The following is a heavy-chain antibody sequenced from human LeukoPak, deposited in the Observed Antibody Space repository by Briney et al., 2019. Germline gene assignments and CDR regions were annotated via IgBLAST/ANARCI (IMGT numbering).Heavy chain of an antibody. V-gene: IGHV1-18*01. CDR1: GYTFTSYG. Sequence: ASVKVSCKASGYTFTSYGISWVRQAPGQGLEWMGWISAYNGNTNYAQKLQGRVTMTTVTSTSTAYMELRSLRSDDTAVYYCARGSSIFGVVITLDYWGQGTLVTVSS. J-gene: IGHJ4*02. CDR2: ISAYNGNT. CDR3: ARGSSIFGVVITLDY. D-gene: IGHD3-3*01.